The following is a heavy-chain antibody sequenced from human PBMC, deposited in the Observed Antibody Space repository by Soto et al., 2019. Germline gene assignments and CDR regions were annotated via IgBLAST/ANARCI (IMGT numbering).Heavy chain of an antibody. CDR3: ARDLGTGTDY. Sequence: QVQLQESGPGLVKPSGTLSLTCAVSGDSITNSNWWSWVRQAPGKGLEWIGEIYHSGATTYNPSLKSRVTISVDPPNNHFSLKLTSVTAADTAVYFCARDLGTGTDYWGQGTLVTVAS. D-gene: IGHD1-1*01. CDR2: IYHSGAT. CDR1: GDSITNSNW. V-gene: IGHV4-4*02. J-gene: IGHJ4*02.